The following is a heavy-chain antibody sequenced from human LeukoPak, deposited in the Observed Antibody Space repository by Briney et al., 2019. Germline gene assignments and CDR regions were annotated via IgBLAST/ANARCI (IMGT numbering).Heavy chain of an antibody. D-gene: IGHD1-26*01. CDR1: GFTFSSYG. J-gene: IGHJ4*02. CDR2: IWYDGSKK. V-gene: IGHV3-33*01. Sequence: GGSLRLSCAASGFTFSSYGMHWVRQAPGKGLEWVAVIWYDGSKKYYANSVKGRFTISRDNSKNTLYLQMNSLRAEDTAVYYCARDPLGDRYSGSYLYGGFDYWGQGTLVTVSS. CDR3: ARDPLGDRYSGSYLYGGFDY.